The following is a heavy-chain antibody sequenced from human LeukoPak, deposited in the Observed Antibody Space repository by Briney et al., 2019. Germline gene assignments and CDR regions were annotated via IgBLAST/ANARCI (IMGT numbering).Heavy chain of an antibody. D-gene: IGHD2-21*02. CDR2: ISSSSSYI. CDR1: GFTFSSYS. J-gene: IGHJ4*02. Sequence: GGALRLSCAASGFTFSSYSMNWVRQAPGKGLEWVSSISSSSSYIYYADSVKGRFTISRDNAKNSLYLQMNSLRAEDTAVYYCARRYCGGDCYPDYWGQGTLVTVSS. V-gene: IGHV3-21*01. CDR3: ARRYCGGDCYPDY.